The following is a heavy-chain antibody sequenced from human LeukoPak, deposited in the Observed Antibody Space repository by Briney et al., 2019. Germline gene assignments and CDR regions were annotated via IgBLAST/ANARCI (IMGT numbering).Heavy chain of an antibody. V-gene: IGHV3-30*02. J-gene: IGHJ4*02. CDR2: IRYDGSNK. Sequence: GGSLRLSCAASGFTFSSYGMHWVRQAPGKGLEWVAFIRYDGSNKYYADSVKGRFTISRDNSKNTLYLQMNSMSAEDTAVYYCAKDTVAGFDYWGQGTLVTVSS. CDR3: AKDTVAGFDY. CDR1: GFTFSSYG. D-gene: IGHD4-23*01.